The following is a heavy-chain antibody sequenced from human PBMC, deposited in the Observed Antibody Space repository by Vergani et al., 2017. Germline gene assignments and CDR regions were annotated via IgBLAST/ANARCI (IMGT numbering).Heavy chain of an antibody. D-gene: IGHD2-2*01. CDR1: GGSISSYY. CDR2: IYYSGST. J-gene: IGHJ4*02. Sequence: QVQLQESGPGLVKPSETQSLTCTVSGGSISSYYWSWIRQPPGKGLEWIGYIYYSGSTNYNPSLKSRVTISVDTSKNQFSLKLSSVTAADTAVYYCARVWGYCSSTSCYQYYFDYWGQGTLVTVSS. CDR3: ARVWGYCSSTSCYQYYFDY. V-gene: IGHV4-59*01.